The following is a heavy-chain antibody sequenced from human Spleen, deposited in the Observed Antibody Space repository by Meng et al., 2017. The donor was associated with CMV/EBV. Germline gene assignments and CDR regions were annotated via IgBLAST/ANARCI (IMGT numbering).Heavy chain of an antibody. D-gene: IGHD2-15*01. CDR3: ARAARTLLPFDY. CDR1: GYTFIGYY. J-gene: IGHJ4*02. V-gene: IGHV1-2*02. CDR2: INPNSGGT. Sequence: CKASGYTFIGYYMHWVRQAPGQGLGWMGWINPNSGGTNSAQKFQGRVTMTRDTSISTAYMELSRLRSDDTAVYYCARAARTLLPFDYWGQGTLVTVSS.